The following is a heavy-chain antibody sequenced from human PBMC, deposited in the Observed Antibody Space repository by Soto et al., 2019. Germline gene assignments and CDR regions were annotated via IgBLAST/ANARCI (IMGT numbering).Heavy chain of an antibody. CDR1: GYTFIRYG. V-gene: IGHV1-18*01. J-gene: IGHJ6*02. CDR2: ISPYNDYT. D-gene: IGHD3-16*01. Sequence: QVQLAQSANEVKKPGASVRVSCKAAGYTFIRYGIAWVRQAPGQGLEWMGWISPYNDYTVYAQKFQGRVSMTADTSTRTVYMNLRGLKSADTAVYYCARGGYYDNSWGKLSHYGLDVWGQGPSVSVSS. CDR3: ARGGYYDNSWGKLSHYGLDV.